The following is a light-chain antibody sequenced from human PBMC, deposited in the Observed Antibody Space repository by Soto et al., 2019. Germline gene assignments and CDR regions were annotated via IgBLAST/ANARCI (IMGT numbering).Light chain of an antibody. CDR2: EVD. CDR1: SSDVGAYKY. CDR3: SSYAGSNTPYV. V-gene: IGLV2-8*01. Sequence: SVLTQPPSASGSPGQSVTISCTGTSSDVGAYKYVSWYQQHPGKAPKLMIYEVDKRPSGVPDRFSGSKSGNTASLTVSGLQAEDEADYYCSSYAGSNTPYVFGTGTKLTVL. J-gene: IGLJ1*01.